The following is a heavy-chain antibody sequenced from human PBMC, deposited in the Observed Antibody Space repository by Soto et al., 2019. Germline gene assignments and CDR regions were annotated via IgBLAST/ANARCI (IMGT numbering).Heavy chain of an antibody. V-gene: IGHV4-34*01. Sequence: SETLSLTCAVYGGSFSGYYWSWIRQPPGKGLEWTGEINHSGSTNYNPSLKSRVTISVDTSKNQFSLKLSSVTAADTAVYYCARGRHSSSWYLYWGQGTLVTVSS. CDR3: ARGRHSSSWYLY. D-gene: IGHD6-13*01. J-gene: IGHJ4*02. CDR2: INHSGST. CDR1: GGSFSGYY.